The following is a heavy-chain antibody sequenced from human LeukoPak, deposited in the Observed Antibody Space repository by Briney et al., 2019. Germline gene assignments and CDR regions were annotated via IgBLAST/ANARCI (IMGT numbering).Heavy chain of an antibody. D-gene: IGHD3-10*01. CDR2: ISSGSETI. CDR1: GFSFSSHS. CDR3: ARDRGSITMVRGVNYY. V-gene: IGHV3-48*04. Sequence: GGSLRLSCEASGFSFSSHSMNWVRQAPGKGLEWVSYISSGSETIYYADSVKGRFTISRDNAKNSLFLQMNSLRAEDTAVYYCARDRGSITMVRGVNYYWGQGTLVTVSS. J-gene: IGHJ4*02.